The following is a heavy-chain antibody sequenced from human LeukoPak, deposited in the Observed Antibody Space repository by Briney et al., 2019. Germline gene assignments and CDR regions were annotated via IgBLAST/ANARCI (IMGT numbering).Heavy chain of an antibody. CDR1: GFTFSSYS. CDR2: ISTSSDKI. Sequence: GRSLRLSCAASGFTFSSYSMNWVRQAPGKGLEGVSCISTSSDKIYYADSVKGRFTISRDNAKNSLYLQMNSLRAEDTAVYFCARDTDFDYWGQGTLVTVSS. CDR3: ARDTDFDY. V-gene: IGHV3-21*06. J-gene: IGHJ4*02.